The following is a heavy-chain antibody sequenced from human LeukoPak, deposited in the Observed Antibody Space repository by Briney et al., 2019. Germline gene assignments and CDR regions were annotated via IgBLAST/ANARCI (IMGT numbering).Heavy chain of an antibody. CDR3: ARDLKAVAGRKYYFDY. CDR1: GFTFSSYS. V-gene: IGHV3-21*01. CDR2: ISSSSSYI. J-gene: IGHJ4*02. Sequence: GGSLRLSCAASGFTFSSYSMNWVRQAPGMGLEWVSSISSSSSYIYYADSVKGRFTISRDNAKNSLYLQMNSLRAEDTAVYYCARDLKAVAGRKYYFDYWGQGTLVTVSS. D-gene: IGHD6-19*01.